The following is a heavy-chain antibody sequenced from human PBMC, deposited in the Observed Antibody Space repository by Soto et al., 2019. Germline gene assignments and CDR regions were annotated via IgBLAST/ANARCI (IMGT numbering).Heavy chain of an antibody. CDR3: AGDRAGRGGAVDY. D-gene: IGHD2-15*01. V-gene: IGHV4-30-4*01. J-gene: IGHJ4*02. Sequence: QVQLQESGPGLVKPSQTLSLTCTVSGGSISSGDYYWHWIRQPPGKGLEWIGYIYKSGSIYYNPPLKSRVTISIDKSTNQFSVQLSAVTAADTAVYYRAGDRAGRGGAVDYWGQGTLVTVSS. CDR1: GGSISSGDYY. CDR2: IYKSGSI.